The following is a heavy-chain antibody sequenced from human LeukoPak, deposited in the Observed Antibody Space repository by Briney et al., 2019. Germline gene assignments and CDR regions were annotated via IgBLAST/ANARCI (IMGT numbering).Heavy chain of an antibody. CDR3: ARDVLAAGATGTFDI. D-gene: IGHD1-14*01. CDR1: TFTFSNYW. Sequence: GGSLRLSCAASTFTFSNYWLSWVRQAPGKGLEWVANIKQDGSEKYYVDSVKGRFTISRDNAKTSLYLQMNSLRAEDTAVYYCARDVLAAGATGTFDIWGQGTMVTVSS. V-gene: IGHV3-7*03. CDR2: IKQDGSEK. J-gene: IGHJ3*02.